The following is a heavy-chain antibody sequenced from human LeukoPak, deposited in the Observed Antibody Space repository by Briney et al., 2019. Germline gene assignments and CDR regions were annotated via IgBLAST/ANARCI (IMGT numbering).Heavy chain of an antibody. CDR2: ISGSSSTI. CDR3: ARDESAAAFDFDY. Sequence: GGSLRLSCAASEFSFSSSNMYWVRQAPGKGLEWISYISGSSSTIFYADSVKGRFTISRDNSKNTLYLQMNSPRAEDTAVYYCARDESAAAFDFDYWGQGTLVTVSS. CDR1: EFSFSSSN. V-gene: IGHV3-48*01. J-gene: IGHJ4*02. D-gene: IGHD2-15*01.